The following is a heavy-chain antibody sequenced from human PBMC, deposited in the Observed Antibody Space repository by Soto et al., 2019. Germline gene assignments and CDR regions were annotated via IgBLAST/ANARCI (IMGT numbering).Heavy chain of an antibody. J-gene: IGHJ6*02. D-gene: IGHD1-26*01. CDR2: FDPEDGET. CDR3: APEWGELLWGYYYYYGMDV. V-gene: IGHV1-24*01. CDR1: GYTLTELS. Sequence: ASVMVSCKASGYTLTELSMHWVRQAPGKGLEWMGGFDPEDGETIYAQKFQGRVTMTEDTSTDTAYMELSSLRSEDTAVYYCAPEWGELLWGYYYYYGMDVWGQGTTVTVSS.